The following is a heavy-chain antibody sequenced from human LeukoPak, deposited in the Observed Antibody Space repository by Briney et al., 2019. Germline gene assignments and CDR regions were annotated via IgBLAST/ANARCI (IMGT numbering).Heavy chain of an antibody. J-gene: IGHJ5*02. CDR1: GGSISSGGYY. Sequence: KPSETLSLTCTVSGGSISSGGYYWSWIRQHPGKGLEWIGYIYYSGSTYYNPSLKSRVTISVDTSKNQFSLKLSPVTAADTAVYYCARVDNSGSYYNWFDPWGQGTLVTVSS. V-gene: IGHV4-31*03. CDR3: ARVDNSGSYYNWFDP. CDR2: IYYSGST. D-gene: IGHD3-10*01.